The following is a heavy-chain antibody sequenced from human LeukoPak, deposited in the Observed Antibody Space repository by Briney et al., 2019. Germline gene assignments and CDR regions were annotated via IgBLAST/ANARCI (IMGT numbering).Heavy chain of an antibody. V-gene: IGHV3-53*01. Sequence: GGSLRLSCAASGFTVSSNYMSWVRQAPGKGLEWVSVVYSGGSAYYADSVKGRFTISRDTSKSTLYLQMNSLRAEDTAVYYCAREPPSGLNAFDIWGQGTMVTVSS. J-gene: IGHJ3*02. D-gene: IGHD3-22*01. CDR3: AREPPSGLNAFDI. CDR1: GFTVSSNY. CDR2: VYSGGSA.